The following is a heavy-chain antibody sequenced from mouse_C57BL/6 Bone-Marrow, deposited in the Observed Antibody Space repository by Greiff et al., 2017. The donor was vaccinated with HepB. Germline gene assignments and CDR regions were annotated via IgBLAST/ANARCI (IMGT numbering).Heavy chain of an antibody. CDR2: INPNNGGT. CDR1: GYTFTDYY. V-gene: IGHV1-26*01. D-gene: IGHD1-1*01. Sequence: VQLQQSGPELVKPGASVKISCKASGYTFTDYYMNWVKQSHGKSLEWIGDINPNNGGTSYNQKFKGKATLTVDKSSSTAYMELRSLTSEDSAVYYCASYYYGSSPWYFDVWGTGTTVTVSS. CDR3: ASYYYGSSPWYFDV. J-gene: IGHJ1*03.